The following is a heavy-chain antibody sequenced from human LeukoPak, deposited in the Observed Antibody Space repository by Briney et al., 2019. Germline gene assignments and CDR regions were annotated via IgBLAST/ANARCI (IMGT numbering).Heavy chain of an antibody. CDR1: GFTVNSNY. V-gene: IGHV3-23*01. D-gene: IGHD4-11*01. Sequence: GGSLRLSCAASGFTVNSNYMSWVRQAPGKGLEWVSAISGSGGSTYYADSVKGRFTISRDNSKNTLYLQMNSLRAEDTAVYYCAKTYSNYGYYYYMDVWGKGTKVTVSS. CDR2: ISGSGGST. J-gene: IGHJ6*03. CDR3: AKTYSNYGYYYYMDV.